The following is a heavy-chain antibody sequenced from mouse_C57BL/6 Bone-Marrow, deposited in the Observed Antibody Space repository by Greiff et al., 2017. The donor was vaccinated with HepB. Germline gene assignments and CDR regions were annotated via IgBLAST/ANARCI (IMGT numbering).Heavy chain of an antibody. V-gene: IGHV14-1*01. CDR2: IDPEDGDT. D-gene: IGHD3-3*01. CDR1: GFNIKDYY. J-gene: IGHJ4*01. Sequence: VQLQQSGAELVRPGDSVKLSCTASGFNIKDYYMHWVKQRPEQGLEWIGRIDPEDGDTEYAPKFQGKATMTADTSSNTAYLQLSSLTSEDTAVYYCTTGRGYYYAMDYWGQGTSVTVSS. CDR3: TTGRGYYYAMDY.